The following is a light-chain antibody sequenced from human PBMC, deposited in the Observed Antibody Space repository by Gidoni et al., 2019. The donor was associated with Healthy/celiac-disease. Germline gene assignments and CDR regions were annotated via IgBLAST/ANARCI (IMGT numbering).Light chain of an antibody. CDR2: AAS. V-gene: IGKV1-12*01. CDR3: QQANSFPFT. Sequence: DIQLTQSPSSVSASLGDRVTITCRSSQGMSSWLAWYQQKPGKAPKLMIYAASSLQSGVPSRVSGRGSGTDFTLTIRSMQPEDFATYYCQQANSFPFTFGPGTKVEIK. J-gene: IGKJ3*01. CDR1: QGMSSW.